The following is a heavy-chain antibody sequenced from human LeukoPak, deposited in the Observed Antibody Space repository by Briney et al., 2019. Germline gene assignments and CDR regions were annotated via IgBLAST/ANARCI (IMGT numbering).Heavy chain of an antibody. V-gene: IGHV3-30*02. J-gene: IGHJ4*02. CDR2: IRYDGSNK. Sequence: GGSLRLSCAASGFTFSSYGMHWVRQAPGKGLEWVTFIRYDGSNKYYADSVKGRFTISRDNSKNTLYLQMNSLRTEDTAVYYCAKDSSGSSWYWDYWGQGTLVTVSS. CDR1: GFTFSSYG. D-gene: IGHD6-13*01. CDR3: AKDSSGSSWYWDY.